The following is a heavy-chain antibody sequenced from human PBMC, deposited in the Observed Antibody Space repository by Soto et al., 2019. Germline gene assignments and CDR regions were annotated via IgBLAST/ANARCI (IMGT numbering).Heavy chain of an antibody. V-gene: IGHV1-18*01. J-gene: IGHJ3*02. Sequence: GASVKVSCKASGYTFTSYGISWVRQAPGQGLEWMGWISAYNGNTNYAQKLQGRVTMTTDTSTSTAYMELRSLRSDDTAVYYCARDFYYDSSGWEAFDIWGQGTMVTVSS. CDR1: GYTFTSYG. D-gene: IGHD3-22*01. CDR3: ARDFYYDSSGWEAFDI. CDR2: ISAYNGNT.